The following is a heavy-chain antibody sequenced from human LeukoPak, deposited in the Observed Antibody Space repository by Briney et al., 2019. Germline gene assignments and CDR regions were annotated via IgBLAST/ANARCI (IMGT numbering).Heavy chain of an antibody. D-gene: IGHD2-2*01. Sequence: GGSLRLSCAASGFIFSNYTMHWVRQAPGKGLEWVSAIGISGSYLYYADSVKGRFTISRDNAKKSLYLLMNSLRAEDTAMYYCARRYCSSTNCYAFDYWGQGTLVTVSS. J-gene: IGHJ4*02. CDR2: IGISGSYL. V-gene: IGHV3-21*01. CDR3: ARRYCSSTNCYAFDY. CDR1: GFIFSNYT.